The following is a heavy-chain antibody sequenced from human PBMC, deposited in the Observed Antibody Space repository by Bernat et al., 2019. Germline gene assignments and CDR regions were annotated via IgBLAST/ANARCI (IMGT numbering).Heavy chain of an antibody. J-gene: IGHJ6*03. CDR2: INHSGST. CDR1: GGSFSGYY. V-gene: IGHV4-34*01. Sequence: QVQLQQWGAGLLKPSETLSLTCAVYGGSFSGYYWNWIRQPPGKGLEWIGEINHSGSTNYNPSLKSRVTISVDTSKNQFSMKLSSVTAADTAVNYWAGGGGWESGDLFYYYSYMDFWGKGTTVTVSS. CDR3: AGGGGWESGDLFYYYSYMDF. D-gene: IGHD1-26*01.